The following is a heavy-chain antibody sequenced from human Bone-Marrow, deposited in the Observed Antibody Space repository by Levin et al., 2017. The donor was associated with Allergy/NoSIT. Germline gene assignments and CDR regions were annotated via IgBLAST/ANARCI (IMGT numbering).Heavy chain of an antibody. V-gene: IGHV4-59*01. Sequence: SETLSLTCSVSGGSITSDYWSWIRQPPGKGLEWIGQINYSGRTTYNPSLKSRITISTDTSKNQLSLELRAVTAADTAVYYCARDDSSGYDADRYYHFGMDVWGQGTTVTVSS. CDR1: GGSITSDY. D-gene: IGHD3-22*01. J-gene: IGHJ6*02. CDR3: ARDDSSGYDADRYYHFGMDV. CDR2: INYSGRT.